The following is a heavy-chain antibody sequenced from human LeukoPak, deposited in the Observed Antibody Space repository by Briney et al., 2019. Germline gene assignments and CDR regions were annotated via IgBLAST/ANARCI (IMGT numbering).Heavy chain of an antibody. V-gene: IGHV3-7*01. Sequence: GGSLRLSCAASGFTFSGFSMSWVRQSPTKGLEWVANIKQDGSERYYVDSVKGRFTISRDNAKNSLYLQMNSLRAEDTAVYFCARGTNWSPLDFDYWGQGTLVTVSS. J-gene: IGHJ4*02. CDR1: GFTFSGFS. CDR2: IKQDGSER. D-gene: IGHD1-20*01. CDR3: ARGTNWSPLDFDY.